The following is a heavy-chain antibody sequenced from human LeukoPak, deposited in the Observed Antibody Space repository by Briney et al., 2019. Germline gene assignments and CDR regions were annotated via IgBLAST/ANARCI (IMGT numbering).Heavy chain of an antibody. J-gene: IGHJ4*02. D-gene: IGHD6-19*01. CDR2: ISGGGDYA. CDR1: AFTFSSYA. Sequence: PGGSLRLSCAASAFTFSSYAMSWVRQAPGKGLEWVSVISGGGDYAYYADSVRGRFTISRDNSKNTLYLQMNSLRAEDTAIYYCAKKLTPSSGWYWDYWGQGTLVTV. CDR3: AKKLTPSSGWYWDY. V-gene: IGHV3-23*01.